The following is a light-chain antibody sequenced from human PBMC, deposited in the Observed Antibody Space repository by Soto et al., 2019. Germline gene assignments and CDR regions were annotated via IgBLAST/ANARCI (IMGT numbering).Light chain of an antibody. CDR2: EGN. CDR1: SGSIASNY. Sequence: NFMLTQPHSVSESPGKLVTISCTRSSGSIASNYVQWYQQRPGSVPTTVIYEGNQRPSGVPDRFSGSTDGSSNSASLAISGLQTEYESDYYVQSYDSSTVVFGGGPKLTVL. CDR3: QSYDSSTVV. J-gene: IGLJ2*01. V-gene: IGLV6-57*04.